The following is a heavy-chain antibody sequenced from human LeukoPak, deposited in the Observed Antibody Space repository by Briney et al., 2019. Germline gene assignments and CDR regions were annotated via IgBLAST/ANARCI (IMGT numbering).Heavy chain of an antibody. Sequence: PGGSLRLSCAASGFTFSSYSMNWVRQAPGKGLEWVSFISSSSSYIYYADSVKGRFTISRDNAKNSLFLQMSSLTAADTAVYYCAKDRSIGTYYTFDHWGQGTLVTVSS. CDR1: GFTFSSYS. D-gene: IGHD1-26*01. V-gene: IGHV3-21*04. CDR3: AKDRSIGTYYTFDH. CDR2: ISSSSSYI. J-gene: IGHJ4*02.